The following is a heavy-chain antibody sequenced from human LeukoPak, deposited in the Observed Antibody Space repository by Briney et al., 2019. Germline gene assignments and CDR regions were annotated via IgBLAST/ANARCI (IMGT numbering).Heavy chain of an antibody. CDR2: ISSSGRTI. J-gene: IGHJ4*02. CDR1: GFTFSDYY. Sequence: PGGSLRLSCAASGFTFSDYYMSWIRQAPGKGLEWVSYISSSGRTIYHADSVKGRFTISRDNAKNSLYLQMNSLRAEDTAVYYCARGTNLGPLFDYWGQGTLVTVSS. CDR3: ARGTNLGPLFDY. D-gene: IGHD1-1*01. V-gene: IGHV3-11*04.